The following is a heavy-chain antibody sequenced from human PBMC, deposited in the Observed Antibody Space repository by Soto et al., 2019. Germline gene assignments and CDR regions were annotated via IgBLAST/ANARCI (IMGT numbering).Heavy chain of an antibody. J-gene: IGHJ4*02. CDR2: IYYSGST. CDR1: GGSISSSSYY. V-gene: IGHV4-39*01. D-gene: IGHD4-17*01. Sequence: QLQLQESGPGLVKPSETLSLTCTVSGGSISSSSYYWGWIRQPPGKGLEWIGSIYYSGSTYYNPSLKSRVTISVDTSKNQYSLKLSSVTAADTAVYYCARPGYGDYYFDYWGQGTLVTVSS. CDR3: ARPGYGDYYFDY.